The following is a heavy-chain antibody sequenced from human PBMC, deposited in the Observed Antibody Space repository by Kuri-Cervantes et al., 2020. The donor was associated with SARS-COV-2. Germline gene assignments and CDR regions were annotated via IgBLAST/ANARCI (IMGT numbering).Heavy chain of an antibody. J-gene: IGHJ6*02. Sequence: SETLSLTCTVSGGSVSSGSYYWSWIRQPPGKGLEWIGYIYYSGSTNYNPSLKSRVTISVDTSKNQFSLKLSSVTAADTAVYYCARDQQWLVRGALDVWGQGTTVTVSS. D-gene: IGHD6-19*01. V-gene: IGHV4-61*01. CDR2: IYYSGST. CDR1: GGSVSSGSYY. CDR3: ARDQQWLVRGALDV.